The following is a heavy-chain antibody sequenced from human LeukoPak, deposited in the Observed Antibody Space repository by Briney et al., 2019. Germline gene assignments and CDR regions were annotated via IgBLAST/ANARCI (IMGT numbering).Heavy chain of an antibody. V-gene: IGHV3-21*01. CDR3: ARRGSRSSGWAWYFDL. Sequence: GGSLRLSCATSGFTFSSYSMNWVRQAPGKGLEWVSSISSSSSYIYYADSVKGRFTISRDNAKNSLYLQMNSLRAEDTAVYYCARRGSRSSGWAWYFDLWGRGTLVTVSS. CDR1: GFTFSSYS. CDR2: ISSSSSYI. J-gene: IGHJ2*01. D-gene: IGHD6-19*01.